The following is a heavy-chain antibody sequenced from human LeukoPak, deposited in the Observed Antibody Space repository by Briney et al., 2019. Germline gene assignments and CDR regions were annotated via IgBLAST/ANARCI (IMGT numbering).Heavy chain of an antibody. D-gene: IGHD3-22*01. Sequence: GGSLRLSCAASGFTFSSYGMHWVRQAPGKGLEWVAVISYDGSNKYYADSVKGRFTISRDNSKNTLYLQMNSLRAEDTAVYYCVRDLYRIVVVPHYFDYWGQGTLVTVSS. CDR2: ISYDGSNK. CDR3: VRDLYRIVVVPHYFDY. CDR1: GFTFSSYG. J-gene: IGHJ4*02. V-gene: IGHV3-30*03.